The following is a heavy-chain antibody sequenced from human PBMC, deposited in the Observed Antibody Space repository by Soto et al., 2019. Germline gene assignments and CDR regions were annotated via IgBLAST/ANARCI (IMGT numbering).Heavy chain of an antibody. CDR2: IYYSGST. V-gene: IGHV4-59*01. CDR3: ARDTQLRYFDWSPQSYYYYMDV. D-gene: IGHD3-9*01. J-gene: IGHJ6*03. Sequence: SETLSLTCTVSGGSISSYYWSWIRQPPGKGLEWIGYIYYSGSTNYNPSLKSRVTISVDTSKNQFSLKLSSVTAADTAVYYCARDTQLRYFDWSPQSYYYYMDVWGKGTTVTVSS. CDR1: GGSISSYY.